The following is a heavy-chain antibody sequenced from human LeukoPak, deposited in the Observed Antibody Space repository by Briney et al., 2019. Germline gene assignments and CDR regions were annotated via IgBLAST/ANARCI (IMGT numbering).Heavy chain of an antibody. D-gene: IGHD2-15*01. V-gene: IGHV3-74*01. Sequence: GGSLRLSCAASGFTFSAYWIHWVRQAPGRGLVWVSHINGDGSITTYADSVKGRFTISRDNAKNTAYLQMNSLRAEDTAVYYCARVGLIEDRSHWYLDLWGRGTLVTVSS. J-gene: IGHJ2*01. CDR1: GFTFSAYW. CDR3: ARVGLIEDRSHWYLDL. CDR2: INGDGSIT.